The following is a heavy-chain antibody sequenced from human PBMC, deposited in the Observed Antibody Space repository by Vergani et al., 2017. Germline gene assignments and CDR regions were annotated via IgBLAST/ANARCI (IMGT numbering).Heavy chain of an antibody. CDR1: GYTFTSHD. Sequence: QVQLVQSGAEVKKPGASVKVSCKASGYTFTSHDITWVRQATGQGLEWMGWMNPNSGNTGYAQKFQGRVTITRNTSISTAYMELSSLRSEDTGVYYCARTGRSSSWYMNSAYYYYGLDFWGQGTTVSVSS. D-gene: IGHD6-13*01. J-gene: IGHJ6*02. CDR2: MNPNSGNT. V-gene: IGHV1-8*03. CDR3: ARTGRSSSWYMNSAYYYYGLDF.